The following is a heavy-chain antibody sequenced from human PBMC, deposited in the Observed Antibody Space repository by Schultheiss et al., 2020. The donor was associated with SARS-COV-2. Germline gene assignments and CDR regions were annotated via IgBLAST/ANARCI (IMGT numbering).Heavy chain of an antibody. CDR1: GYTFTGYY. D-gene: IGHD6-13*01. CDR2: INPNSGGT. J-gene: IGHJ4*02. Sequence: ASVKVSCKASGYTFTGYYMHWVRQAPGQGLEWMGWINPNSGGTNYAQKFQGWVTMTRDTSISTAYMELSSLRSEDTAVYYCAADIRAAAGTRGDYWGQGTLVTVSS. CDR3: AADIRAAAGTRGDY. V-gene: IGHV1-2*04.